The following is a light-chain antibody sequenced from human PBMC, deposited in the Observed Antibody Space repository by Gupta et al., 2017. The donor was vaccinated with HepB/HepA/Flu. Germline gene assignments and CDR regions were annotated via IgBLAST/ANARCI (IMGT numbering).Light chain of an antibody. Sequence: EIVLTQSPATLSLSPGERATLSCRASQSVSSYLAWYQQKPGQAPRLLIYDASNRATGIPARFSGSGSGTEFTLTISSLEPEDFALYYCQQRRYWPITFGQGTXLEIK. J-gene: IGKJ5*01. V-gene: IGKV3-11*01. CDR2: DAS. CDR3: QQRRYWPIT. CDR1: QSVSSY.